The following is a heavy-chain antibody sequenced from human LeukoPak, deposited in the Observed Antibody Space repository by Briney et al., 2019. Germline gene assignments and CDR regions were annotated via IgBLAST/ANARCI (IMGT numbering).Heavy chain of an antibody. CDR3: ARDVRGRDMLTGYDY. D-gene: IGHD3-9*01. CDR2: IIPIFGTA. Sequence: SVKVSCKASGGTFSSYAISWVRQAPGQGLEWMGGIIPIFGTANYAQKFQGRVTITADKSTSTAYMELSSLGSEDTAVYYCARDVRGRDMLTGYDYWGQGTLVTVSS. J-gene: IGHJ4*02. V-gene: IGHV1-69*06. CDR1: GGTFSSYA.